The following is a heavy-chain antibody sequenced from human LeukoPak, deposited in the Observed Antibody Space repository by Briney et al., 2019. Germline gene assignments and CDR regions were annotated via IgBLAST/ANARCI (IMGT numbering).Heavy chain of an antibody. V-gene: IGHV4-31*03. Sequence: SETLSLTCTVSGDSISSGAYYWSWIRQHPGQDLEYIGYIYYTGSTYYNPSLKSRVTISKDTSENQFSLKLRSVTAADTALYYCARGRYDSSGFLFDYWGQGPLVTVSS. CDR2: IYYTGST. J-gene: IGHJ4*02. CDR3: ARGRYDSSGFLFDY. CDR1: GDSISSGAYY. D-gene: IGHD3-22*01.